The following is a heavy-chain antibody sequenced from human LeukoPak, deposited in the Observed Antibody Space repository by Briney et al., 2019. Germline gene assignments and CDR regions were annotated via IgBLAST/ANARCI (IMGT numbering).Heavy chain of an antibody. V-gene: IGHV1-3*01. Sequence: KFQGRVTITRDTSASTAYMELSRLRSDDTAVYYCARAYSSGWYGPEVGIDYWGQGTLVTVSS. D-gene: IGHD6-19*01. CDR3: ARAYSSGWYGPEVGIDY. J-gene: IGHJ4*02.